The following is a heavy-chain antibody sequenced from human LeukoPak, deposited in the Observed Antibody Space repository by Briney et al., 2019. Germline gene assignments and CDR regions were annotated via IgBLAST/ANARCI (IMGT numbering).Heavy chain of an antibody. V-gene: IGHV4-38-2*02. CDR1: GFSISTGYY. D-gene: IGHD2-15*01. CDR2: LYRSGST. J-gene: IGHJ5*02. Sequence: SETLSLTCTVSGFSISTGYYWGWIRQPPEKGLEWIGSLYRSGSTNCNPSLKSRVTMSVDTSKNQFSVKLSSVTAADTAVYYCARHGVATWFDPWGQGTLVTVSS. CDR3: ARHGVATWFDP.